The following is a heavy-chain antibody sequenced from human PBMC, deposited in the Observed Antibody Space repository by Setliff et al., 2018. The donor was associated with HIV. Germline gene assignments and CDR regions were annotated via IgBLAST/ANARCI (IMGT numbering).Heavy chain of an antibody. CDR2: INHSGGT. Sequence: KSSETLSLTCAVYGRSFSGYYWNWIRQSPGKGLEWIGEINHSGGTNYNPSLKSRVTMSIDTSRNQFSLRLTSVTAEDTAVYYCARDRHYSGLGSYGPWGPGTLVTVSS. V-gene: IGHV4-34*01. D-gene: IGHD3-10*01. J-gene: IGHJ5*02. CDR1: GRSFSGYY. CDR3: ARDRHYSGLGSYGP.